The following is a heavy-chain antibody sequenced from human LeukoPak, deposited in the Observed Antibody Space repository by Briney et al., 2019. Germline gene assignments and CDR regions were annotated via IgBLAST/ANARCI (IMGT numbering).Heavy chain of an antibody. CDR1: GSTFSSYG. CDR3: ARESSQYCTNGVCRRSYYYYGMDV. CDR2: IWYDGSNK. V-gene: IGHV3-33*01. Sequence: PGGSLRLSCAASGSTFSSYGMHWVRQAPGKGLEWVAVIWYDGSNKYYADSVKGRFTISRDNSKNTLYLQMNSLRAEDTAVYYCARESSQYCTNGVCRRSYYYYGMDVWGQGTTVTVPS. J-gene: IGHJ6*02. D-gene: IGHD2-8*01.